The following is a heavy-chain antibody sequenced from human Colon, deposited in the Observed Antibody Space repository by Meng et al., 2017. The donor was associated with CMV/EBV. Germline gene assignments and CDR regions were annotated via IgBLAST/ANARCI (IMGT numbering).Heavy chain of an antibody. V-gene: IGHV3-23*05. CDR1: GFTFSSYS. CDR2: IGSTGTIA. D-gene: IGHD3-10*01. CDR3: AKNGAWFRVDS. J-gene: IGHJ4*02. Sequence: GESLKISCAASGFTFSSYSMNWVRQAPGKGLEWVSVIGSTGTIARYADSVKGRFVISRDNSTNTVYLQMNSLRAEDTALYYCAKNGAWFRVDSWGRGTPVTVSS.